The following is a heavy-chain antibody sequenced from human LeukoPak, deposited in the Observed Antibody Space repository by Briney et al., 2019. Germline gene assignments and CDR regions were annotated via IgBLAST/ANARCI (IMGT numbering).Heavy chain of an antibody. J-gene: IGHJ4*02. CDR1: GFTFSSYA. CDR2: ISGSGGST. CDR3: AKEGYSSGPGGRFPMDY. Sequence: GGSLRLSCAASGFTFSSYAMSWVRQAPGKGLEWVSAISGSGGSTYYADSVKGRFTISRDNSKNTLYLQMNSLRAEDTAVYYCAKEGYSSGPGGRFPMDYWGQGTLVTVSS. V-gene: IGHV3-23*01. D-gene: IGHD6-25*01.